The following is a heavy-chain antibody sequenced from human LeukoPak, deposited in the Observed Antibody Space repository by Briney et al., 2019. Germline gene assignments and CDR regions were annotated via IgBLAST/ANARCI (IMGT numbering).Heavy chain of an antibody. D-gene: IGHD5-12*01. CDR2: TWYGGS. V-gene: IGHV3-33*01. CDR1: GFSLWRHG. Sequence: GGSLRLSCETSGFSLWRHGMHWVRGAPGKGLEWVAVTWYGGSNYADSVKGRFTVSRDFFGNTVYLEMNNVRVDDTALYYCAREQATSGHAGALDVWGQGTVVTVSS. CDR3: AREQATSGHAGALDV. J-gene: IGHJ3*01.